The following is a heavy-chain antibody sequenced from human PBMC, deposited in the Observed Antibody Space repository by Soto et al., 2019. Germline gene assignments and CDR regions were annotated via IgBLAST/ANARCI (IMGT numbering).Heavy chain of an antibody. J-gene: IGHJ3*02. Sequence: QVQLQQWGAGLLKPSETLSLTCAVSSGPFSGYYWSWIRQSPGKGLEWIGEISHSGSTNYNPSLKSRVNISVDTSKNQFSLKLSSVTAADTAVYYCAISYITNDAFDIWGQGTLVTVSS. CDR1: SGPFSGYY. D-gene: IGHD1-1*01. CDR3: AISYITNDAFDI. CDR2: ISHSGST. V-gene: IGHV4-34*01.